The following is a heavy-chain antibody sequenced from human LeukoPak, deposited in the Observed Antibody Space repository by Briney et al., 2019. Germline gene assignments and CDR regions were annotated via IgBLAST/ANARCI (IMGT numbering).Heavy chain of an antibody. CDR1: GFTFSSYA. CDR2: ISYDGSNK. V-gene: IGHV3-30-3*01. D-gene: IGHD2/OR15-2a*01. J-gene: IGHJ4*02. CDR3: ARDPLYGPTSFDY. Sequence: GRSLRLSCAASGFTFSSYAMHWVRQAPGKGLEWVAVISYDGSNKYYADSVKGRFTISRDNSKSTLYLQMNSLRAEDTAVYYCARDPLYGPTSFDYWGQGTLVTVSS.